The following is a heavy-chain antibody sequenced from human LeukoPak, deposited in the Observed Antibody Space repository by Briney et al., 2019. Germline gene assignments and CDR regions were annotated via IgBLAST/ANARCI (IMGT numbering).Heavy chain of an antibody. CDR2: MYYSGSA. CDR1: GDSIISYY. V-gene: IGHV4-59*12. Sequence: SETLSLTCTVSGDSIISYYWSWLRQPPGKGLEWIGYMYYSGSANYNPSLKSRVTISVDTSKNQFSLKLSSVTAADTAVYYCARALSSGWSQYYYYYYGMDVWGQGTTVTVSS. CDR3: ARALSSGWSQYYYYYYGMDV. J-gene: IGHJ6*02. D-gene: IGHD6-19*01.